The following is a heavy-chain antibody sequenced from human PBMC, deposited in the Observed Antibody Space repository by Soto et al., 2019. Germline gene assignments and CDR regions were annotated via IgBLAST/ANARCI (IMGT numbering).Heavy chain of an antibody. CDR2: ISAYNGNT. V-gene: IGHV1-18*01. D-gene: IGHD6-13*01. CDR1: GYTFTSYG. CDR3: AREYSSSWYRKYNWFDP. J-gene: IGHJ5*02. Sequence: ASVNVSCKASGYTFTSYGISWVRQAPGQGLEWMGWISAYNGNTNYAQKLQGRVTMTTDTSTSTAYMELRSLRSDDTAVYYCAREYSSSWYRKYNWFDPWGQGTLVTVSS.